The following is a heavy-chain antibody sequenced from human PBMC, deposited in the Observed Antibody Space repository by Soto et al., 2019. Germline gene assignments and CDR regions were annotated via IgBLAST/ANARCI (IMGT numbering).Heavy chain of an antibody. CDR1: GYSFTNHW. Sequence: EVQLVQSGAEVKKPGESLKISCKGSGYSFTNHWIGWVRQIPGKGLEWMGLIYPGGSDVRYSPSFQGQVTISVDKSITTAYLQWSSLRASDTAMYFCARQFHLGIGAPGSFPFDIWGQGTMVTVSS. D-gene: IGHD6-13*01. J-gene: IGHJ3*02. V-gene: IGHV5-51*01. CDR3: ARQFHLGIGAPGSFPFDI. CDR2: IYPGGSDV.